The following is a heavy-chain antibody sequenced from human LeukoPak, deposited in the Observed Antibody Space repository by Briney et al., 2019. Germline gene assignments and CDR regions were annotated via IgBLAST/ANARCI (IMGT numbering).Heavy chain of an antibody. V-gene: IGHV4-34*01. CDR1: GGSISSYY. J-gene: IGHJ6*03. CDR3: ARRSSSWPYYYYYYMDV. Sequence: KTSETLSLTCTVSGGSISSYYWSWIRQPPGKGLEWIGEINHSGSTNYNPSLKSRVTISVDTSKNQFSLKLSSVAAADTAVYYCARRSSSWPYYYYYYMDVWGKGTTVTVSS. CDR2: INHSGST. D-gene: IGHD6-13*01.